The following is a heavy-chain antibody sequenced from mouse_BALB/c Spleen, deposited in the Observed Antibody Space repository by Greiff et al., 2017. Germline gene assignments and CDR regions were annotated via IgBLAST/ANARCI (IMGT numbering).Heavy chain of an antibody. Sequence: EVKVIESGGGLVKPGGSLKLSCAASGFTFSSYAMSWVRQTPEKRLEWVASISSGGSTYYPDSVKGRFTISRDNARNILYLQMSSLRSEDTAMYYCAREGALLAWFAYWGQGTLVTVSA. CDR1: GFTFSSYA. CDR3: AREGALLAWFAY. V-gene: IGHV5-6-5*01. J-gene: IGHJ3*01. D-gene: IGHD2-1*01. CDR2: ISSGGST.